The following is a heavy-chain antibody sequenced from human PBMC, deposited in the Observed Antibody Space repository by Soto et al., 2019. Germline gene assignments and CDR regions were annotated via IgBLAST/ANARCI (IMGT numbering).Heavy chain of an antibody. Sequence: ASVKVSCKASGYTFTGYYMHWVRQAPGQGLEWMGWINPNSGGTNYAQKFQGWVTMTRDTSISTAYMELSRLRSDDTAVYYCARGGVVVAAIRHRDLYYYYMDVWGKGTTVTVSS. CDR3: ARGGVVVAAIRHRDLYYYYMDV. J-gene: IGHJ6*03. CDR2: INPNSGGT. D-gene: IGHD2-15*01. V-gene: IGHV1-2*04. CDR1: GYTFTGYY.